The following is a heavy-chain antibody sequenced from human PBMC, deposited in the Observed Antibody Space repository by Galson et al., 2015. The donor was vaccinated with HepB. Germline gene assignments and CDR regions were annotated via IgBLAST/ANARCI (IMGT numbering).Heavy chain of an antibody. D-gene: IGHD6-6*01. CDR3: ARGEAWQLATLFGY. V-gene: IGHV3-21*01. J-gene: IGHJ4*02. Sequence: SLRLSCAASGFTFSSYSMNWVRQAPGKGLEWVSSISSSSSYIYYADSVKGRFTISRDNAKNSLYLQMNSLRAEDTAVYYCARGEAWQLATLFGYWGQGTLATVSS. CDR2: ISSSSSYI. CDR1: GFTFSSYS.